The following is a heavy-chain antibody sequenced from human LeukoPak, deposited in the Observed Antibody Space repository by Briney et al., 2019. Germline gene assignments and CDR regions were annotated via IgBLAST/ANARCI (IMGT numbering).Heavy chain of an antibody. D-gene: IGHD6-19*01. Sequence: ASVKVSCKASGGTFSSYAISWLRQAPRQRLEWMGRVIPIFGTANYVQKFQGRVTITTDESTSTAYMELSSLRSEYTAVYYCARDPWVKYSSEIYFDYWGEGTLVTVSS. V-gene: IGHV1-69*05. J-gene: IGHJ4*02. CDR3: ARDPWVKYSSEIYFDY. CDR2: VIPIFGTA. CDR1: GGTFSSYA.